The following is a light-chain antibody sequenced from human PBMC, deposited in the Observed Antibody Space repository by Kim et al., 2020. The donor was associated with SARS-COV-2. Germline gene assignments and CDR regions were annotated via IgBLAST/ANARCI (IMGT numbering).Light chain of an antibody. J-gene: IGLJ3*02. CDR1: TNNVGNRG. CDR3: SAWDSSLSAWV. Sequence: QNATLTCAGNTNNVGNRGAAWLQQYQGHPPKFLSYRNNNRASGISERFSASRSGNTASLTISGLQPEDEADYYCSAWDSSLSAWVFGGGTQLTVL. V-gene: IGLV10-54*04. CDR2: RNN.